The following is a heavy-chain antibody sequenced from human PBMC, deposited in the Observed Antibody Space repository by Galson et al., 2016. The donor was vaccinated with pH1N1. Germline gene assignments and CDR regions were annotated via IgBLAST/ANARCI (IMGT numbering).Heavy chain of an antibody. CDR2: IYPVDSDT. V-gene: IGHV5-51*01. CDR1: GYSFPNYW. J-gene: IGHJ4*02. Sequence: QSGAEVNKPGESLTISCKGSGYSFPNYWIGWVRQMSGKGQEWMGYIYPVDSDTSYSPYFQGQVTFSADKSSCTAYLQRSTLGASDTAMYYWARPTGHGDSHSGFDTWGQGTLVTVSS. CDR3: ARPTGHGDSHSGFDT. D-gene: IGHD4-17*01.